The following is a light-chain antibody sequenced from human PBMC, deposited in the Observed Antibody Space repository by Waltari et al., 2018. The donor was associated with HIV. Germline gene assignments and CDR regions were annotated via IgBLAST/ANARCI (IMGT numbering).Light chain of an antibody. CDR2: KDT. Sequence: QSVLLQPPSASGTPGQRVTISCSGSSSNIENDNVYWYQQLTGAAPRLLIYKDTQRPSGVPDRFTASKSGTSASLAISGLRSEDEADYYCVGWDSRLSGYVFGSGTKVTVL. V-gene: IGLV1-47*01. J-gene: IGLJ1*01. CDR1: SSNIENDN. CDR3: VGWDSRLSGYV.